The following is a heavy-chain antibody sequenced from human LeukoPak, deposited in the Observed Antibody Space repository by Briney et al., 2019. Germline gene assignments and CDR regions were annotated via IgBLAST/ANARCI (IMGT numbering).Heavy chain of an antibody. Sequence: GESLKISCKGSGYSFTSYWIGWVRQMPGKGLEWMGIIYPGDSDTRYSPSFQGQVTISADKSISTAYLQWSSLKASDTAMYYRARSETGYSSGWYGDYWGQGTLVTVSS. CDR2: IYPGDSDT. CDR1: GYSFTSYW. V-gene: IGHV5-51*01. CDR3: ARSETGYSSGWYGDY. J-gene: IGHJ4*02. D-gene: IGHD6-19*01.